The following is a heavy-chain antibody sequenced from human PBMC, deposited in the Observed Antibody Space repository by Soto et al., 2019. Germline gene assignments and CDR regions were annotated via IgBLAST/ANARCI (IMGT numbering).Heavy chain of an antibody. J-gene: IGHJ5*01. V-gene: IGHV4-30-4*01. CDR3: ARESDKADNWFDS. CDR2: SYYSAGT. CDR1: GGSIDSDDYF. Sequence: SETLSLTCTVSGGSIDSDDYFWGWIRQPPGKGLEFIGYSYYSAGTHYNPSLKSRVTISVDPSKNQFSLKVNSVTAADTAVYYCARESDKADNWFDSWGQGALVTVSS.